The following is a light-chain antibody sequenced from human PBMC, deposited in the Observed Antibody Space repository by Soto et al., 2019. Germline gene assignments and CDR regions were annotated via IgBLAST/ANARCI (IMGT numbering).Light chain of an antibody. J-gene: IGKJ1*01. CDR1: DNIGPW. CDR2: KAS. CDR3: HHYNSYSGT. V-gene: IGKV1-5*03. Sequence: DIQMTQSPSTLSASIGDRVAITCRASDNIGPWVAWYQQKPGKAPTLLIYKASTLETRAPSRFAGRGSGTSFTLPITRLQTDDLATYYCHHYNSYSGTFGQGTKVE.